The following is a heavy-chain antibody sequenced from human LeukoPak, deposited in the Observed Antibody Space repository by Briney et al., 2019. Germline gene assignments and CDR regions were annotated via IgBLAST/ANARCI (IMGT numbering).Heavy chain of an antibody. D-gene: IGHD6-19*01. CDR3: ARDLAISGWFPNDY. Sequence: KPGGSLRLSCAASGFTFSSYRRNWVRQAPGKGLEWVSSISSSSSYIYYADSVKGRFTISRDNAKNSLYLQMNSLRAEDTAVYYCARDLAISGWFPNDYWGQGTLVTVSP. CDR1: GFTFSSYR. CDR2: ISSSSSYI. V-gene: IGHV3-21*01. J-gene: IGHJ4*02.